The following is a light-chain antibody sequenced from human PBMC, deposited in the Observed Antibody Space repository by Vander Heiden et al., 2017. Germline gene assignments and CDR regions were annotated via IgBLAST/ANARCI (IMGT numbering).Light chain of an antibody. CDR2: WAS. Sequence: DIVMTQSPDSLAVPLGERATITCKSSQSVLYSSNNENYLAWYQQKSGQPPKLLIYWASTRESGVPDRFSGSGSGTDFTLTISSRQAEDVAVYYCQQDYSTPISFGQGTRLEIK. CDR3: QQDYSTPIS. CDR1: QSVLYSSNNENY. J-gene: IGKJ5*01. V-gene: IGKV4-1*01.